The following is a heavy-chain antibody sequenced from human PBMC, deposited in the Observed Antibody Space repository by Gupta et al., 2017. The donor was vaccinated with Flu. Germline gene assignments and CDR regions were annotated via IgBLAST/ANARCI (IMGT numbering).Heavy chain of an antibody. CDR3: ARAMSGYYYQTFDY. CDR2: IDYSGST. D-gene: IGHD3-3*01. CDR1: Y. J-gene: IGHJ4*02. V-gene: IGHV4-31*02. Sequence: YWSWIRQRPGMGLEWIGHIDYSGSTYYNPSLKSRVTISGDTSKIQFSLQLTSVTAADTAVYYCARAMSGYYYQTFDYWGQGTLVTVST.